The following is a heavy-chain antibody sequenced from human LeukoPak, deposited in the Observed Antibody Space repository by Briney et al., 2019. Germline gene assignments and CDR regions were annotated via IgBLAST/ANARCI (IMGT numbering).Heavy chain of an antibody. V-gene: IGHV3-64*01. D-gene: IGHD2-15*01. CDR1: GLALCDYI. J-gene: IGHJ6*02. CDR2: IIRNGGST. Sequence: PGGSLRLSCAASGLALCDYIMHSVRQAAGTGREYVSAIIRNGGSTYYANSVQGRFTISRDNSKNTLYLQMGSLRAEDMAVYYCATDMWVATKSNYRDFAMDVWGQGTTVTVSS. CDR3: ATDMWVATKSNYRDFAMDV.